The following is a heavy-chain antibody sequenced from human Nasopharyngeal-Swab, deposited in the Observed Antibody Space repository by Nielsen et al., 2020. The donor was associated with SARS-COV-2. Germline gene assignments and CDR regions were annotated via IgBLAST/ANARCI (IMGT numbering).Heavy chain of an antibody. D-gene: IGHD6-6*01. CDR2: IIPIFGTA. J-gene: IGHJ6*03. CDR3: ARGGSSNYYYYYMDV. Sequence: SVKVSCKASGGTFSNYAISWVRQAPGQGLEWMGGIIPIFGTANYAQKLQGRVTMTTDTSTSTAYMELRSLRSDDTAVYYCARGGSSNYYYYYMDVWGKGTTVTVSS. V-gene: IGHV1-69*05. CDR1: GGTFSNYA.